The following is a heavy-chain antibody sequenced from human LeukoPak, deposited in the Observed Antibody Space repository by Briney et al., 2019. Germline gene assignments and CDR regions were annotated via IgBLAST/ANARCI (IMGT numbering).Heavy chain of an antibody. Sequence: GGSLRLSCAASGFTFSSYAMHWVRQAPGKGLEYVSAISSNGGSTYYANSVKGRFTISRDNSKNTLYLQMGSLRAEDMAVYYCAKDLLGYCSGGSCYEAFDYWGQGTLVTVSS. J-gene: IGHJ4*02. CDR3: AKDLLGYCSGGSCYEAFDY. CDR1: GFTFSSYA. CDR2: ISSNGGST. V-gene: IGHV3-64*01. D-gene: IGHD2-15*01.